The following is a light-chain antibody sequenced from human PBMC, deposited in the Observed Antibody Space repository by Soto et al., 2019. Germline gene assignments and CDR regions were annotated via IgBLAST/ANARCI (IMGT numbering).Light chain of an antibody. CDR1: SSDIGDYNY. CDR3: SSYADSNNLI. Sequence: QSALTQPPSASGSLGQSVTISCTGTSSDIGDYNYVSWYQQHAGKAPKLMIYEVSQRPSGVPDRFSGSKSGNTASLTVSGLQAEDEADYYCSSYADSNNLIFGGGTKVTVL. V-gene: IGLV2-8*01. J-gene: IGLJ2*01. CDR2: EVS.